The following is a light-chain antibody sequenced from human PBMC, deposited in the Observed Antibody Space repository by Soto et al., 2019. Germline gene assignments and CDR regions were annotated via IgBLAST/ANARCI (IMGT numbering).Light chain of an antibody. CDR2: AAS. J-gene: IGKJ1*01. CDR1: QSFNSIY. Sequence: EILLTQSPGTLSLSPGERATLSCRASQSFNSIYLAWYQQKPGQAPRLLIYAASTRATGLPARFSGSGSGTEFTLTISSLQSEDFAVYSCQQYNNWPLTFGQGTKVDIK. V-gene: IGKV3-15*01. CDR3: QQYNNWPLT.